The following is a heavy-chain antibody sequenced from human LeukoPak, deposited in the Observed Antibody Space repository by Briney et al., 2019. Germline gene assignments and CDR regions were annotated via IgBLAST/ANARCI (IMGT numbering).Heavy chain of an antibody. CDR3: AGDSCGDCYSCDH. V-gene: IGHV3-30*04. J-gene: IGHJ4*02. CDR2: ISYDGSKI. Sequence: GGSLRLSCAASGFPFSSYGLHWVRQAPGKGMEWLAVISYDGSKIYFADSVKGRFTISRDNARNTVFLQMNSLRPEDTAVYFCAGDSCGDCYSCDHWGQGTLVTVSS. D-gene: IGHD2-21*02. CDR1: GFPFSSYG.